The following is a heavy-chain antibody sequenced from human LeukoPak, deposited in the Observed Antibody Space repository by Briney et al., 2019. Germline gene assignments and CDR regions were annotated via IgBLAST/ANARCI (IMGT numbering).Heavy chain of an antibody. CDR1: GFTFRDYA. J-gene: IGHJ5*02. Sequence: GGSLRLSCTASGFTFRDYAMSWLRQAPGKGLEWVGFIRSKAYGGTTEYAASVKGRFTISRDDSKSIAYLQMNSLKTEDTAVYYCTREDYGDYVRRRWFDPWGQGTLVTVSS. CDR3: TREDYGDYVRRRWFDP. V-gene: IGHV3-49*03. CDR2: IRSKAYGGTT. D-gene: IGHD4-17*01.